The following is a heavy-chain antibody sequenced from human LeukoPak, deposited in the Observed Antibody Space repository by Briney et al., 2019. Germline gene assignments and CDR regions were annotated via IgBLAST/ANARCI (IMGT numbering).Heavy chain of an antibody. V-gene: IGHV3-43D*03. CDR3: ASAVAGAFDY. Sequence: GGSLRLSCAASGFTFADYAMHWVRQAPGKGLEWVSLISWDGGSTYYADSVKGRFTISRDNGKNSLYLQMNSLRAEDTALYYCASAVAGAFDYWGQGTLVTVSS. D-gene: IGHD6-19*01. J-gene: IGHJ4*02. CDR2: ISWDGGST. CDR1: GFTFADYA.